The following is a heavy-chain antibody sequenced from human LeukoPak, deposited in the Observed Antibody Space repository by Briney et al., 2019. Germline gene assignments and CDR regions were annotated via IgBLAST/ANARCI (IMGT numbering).Heavy chain of an antibody. CDR3: TTDQGSPMLYY. CDR1: GFIFSNAW. J-gene: IGHJ4*02. D-gene: IGHD3-10*01. V-gene: IGHV3-15*01. CDR2: IKSKIDGGTT. Sequence: PGGSLRLSCAASGFIFSNAWMNWVRQAPGKGLEWVGRIKSKIDGGTTDYAAPVKGRFTISRDDSKNTLNLQMNSLKIEDTAVYYCTTDQGSPMLYYWGQGTLVTVSS.